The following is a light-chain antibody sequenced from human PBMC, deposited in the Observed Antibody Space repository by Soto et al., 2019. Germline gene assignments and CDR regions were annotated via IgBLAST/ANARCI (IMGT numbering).Light chain of an antibody. V-gene: IGKV1-33*01. CDR1: QNINNY. CDR2: DAS. J-gene: IGKJ5*01. Sequence: DIQLTQSPSYLSDDVGDRVTITFQASQNINNYLNWYQQKPGRAPKLLIYDASNLEAGVPSRFRGSGSGTDFTFTISRLQPEDIATYYCQQYENLPTLGQGTRLEIK. CDR3: QQYENLPT.